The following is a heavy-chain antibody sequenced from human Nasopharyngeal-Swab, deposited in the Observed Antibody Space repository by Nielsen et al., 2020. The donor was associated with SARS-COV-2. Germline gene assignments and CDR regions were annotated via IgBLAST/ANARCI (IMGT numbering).Heavy chain of an antibody. CDR2: IYTDGRT. D-gene: IGHD4-17*01. V-gene: IGHV3-53*04. J-gene: IGHJ4*02. CDR3: ARDKYGGPTVD. CDR1: GVIVSSSY. Sequence: GGSLTLSCAASGVIVSSSYMSWVRQAPGKGLKWVSVIYTDGRTFYADSVKGRFTISRLNSENTLYLQMDSLRVEDTAVYYCARDKYGGPTVDWGQGTLVTVSS.